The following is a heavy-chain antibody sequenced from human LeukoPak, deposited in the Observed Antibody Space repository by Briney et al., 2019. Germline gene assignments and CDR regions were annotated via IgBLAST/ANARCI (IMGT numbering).Heavy chain of an antibody. CDR1: GGSINSGGYY. D-gene: IGHD6-13*01. Sequence: SETLSLTCTVSGGSINSGGYYWSWIRQHPGKGLEWTGYIYHSRSTYYNPSLKSRVTISIDTSKNQFSLKLGSVTAADTAVYYCARGDSSSWYGFVIWGQGTMVTISS. CDR2: IYHSRST. J-gene: IGHJ3*02. CDR3: ARGDSSSWYGFVI. V-gene: IGHV4-31*03.